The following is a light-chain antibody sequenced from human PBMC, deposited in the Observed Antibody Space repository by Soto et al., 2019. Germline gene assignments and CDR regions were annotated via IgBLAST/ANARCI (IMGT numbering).Light chain of an antibody. Sequence: ESVLTQSPGSLSLSPGERATLSCRASQVVTSNYLAWYQQKPGQAPRLLIDTTSSRATGVPERFSGSGSGTDFTLTISRLEPEDSAVYYCQQYGGSPWTFGQGTKVEIK. CDR3: QQYGGSPWT. CDR1: QVVTSNY. V-gene: IGKV3-20*01. CDR2: TTS. J-gene: IGKJ1*01.